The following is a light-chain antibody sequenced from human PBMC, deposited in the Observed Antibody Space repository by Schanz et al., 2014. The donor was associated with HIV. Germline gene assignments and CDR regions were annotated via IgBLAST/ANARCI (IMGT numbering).Light chain of an antibody. CDR2: GAS. Sequence: EIVMTQSPGTLSVSPGERATLSCRASQTVSNNLAWYQQKPGQAPRLLIYGASTRVPGIPDRFSGSGSGTDFTHTISRMEPEDFAVYYCQQYGSSTYTFGQGTKLEIK. CDR3: QQYGSSTYT. J-gene: IGKJ2*01. V-gene: IGKV3-20*01. CDR1: QTVSNN.